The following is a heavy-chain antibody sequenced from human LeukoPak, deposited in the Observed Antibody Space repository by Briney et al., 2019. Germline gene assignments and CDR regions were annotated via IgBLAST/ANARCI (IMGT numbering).Heavy chain of an antibody. CDR1: GYSISSGYY. J-gene: IGHJ4*02. CDR3: ARDHDGGDTGDFDY. V-gene: IGHV4-38-2*01. Sequence: KTSETLSLTCAVSGYSISSGYYWGWIRQPPGRGLEWIGSNYHSGTTYYNPSLKSRVTILVATSKNQFSLRVSSATAADTAVYYCARDHDGGDTGDFDYWGQGTLVTVSS. D-gene: IGHD2-21*02. CDR2: NYHSGTT.